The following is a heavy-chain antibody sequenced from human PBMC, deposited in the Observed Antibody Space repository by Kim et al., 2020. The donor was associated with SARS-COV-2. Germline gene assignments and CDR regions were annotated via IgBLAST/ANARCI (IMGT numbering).Heavy chain of an antibody. CDR3: ARSEGGSYGRTFDY. J-gene: IGHJ4*02. Sequence: SETLSLTCTVSGGSISSYYWSWIRQPPGKGLEWIGYIYYSGSTNYNPSLKSRVTISVDTSKNQFSLKLSSVTAADTAVYYCARSEGGSYGRTFDYWGQGTLVTVSS. CDR2: IYYSGST. D-gene: IGHD1-26*01. V-gene: IGHV4-59*01. CDR1: GGSISSYY.